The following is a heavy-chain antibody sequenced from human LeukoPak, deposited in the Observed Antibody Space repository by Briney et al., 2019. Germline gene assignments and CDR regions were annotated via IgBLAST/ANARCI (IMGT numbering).Heavy chain of an antibody. CDR1: EFSVSINY. D-gene: IGHD6-19*01. CDR3: ARGRFSGPDDY. Sequence: GGSLRLSCAVSEFSVSINYMNWVRQAPGKGLEWVSVIYSGGATYYADSVRGRFTISRDNSKNMVSLQMTSLGAEDTAVYYCARGRFSGPDDYWGQGTLVTVSS. CDR2: IYSGGAT. V-gene: IGHV3-53*01. J-gene: IGHJ4*02.